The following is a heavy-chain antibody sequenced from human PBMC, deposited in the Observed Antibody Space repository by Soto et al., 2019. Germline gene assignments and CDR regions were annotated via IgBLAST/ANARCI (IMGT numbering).Heavy chain of an antibody. CDR3: ARHGGDGGLDYYYYYGMDV. V-gene: IGHV4-30-2*03. Sequence: SETLSLTCAVSGGSISSGGYSWSWIRQPPGKGLEWIGYIYHSGSTYYNPSLKSRVTISVDTSKNQFSLKLSSVTAADTAVYYCARHGGDGGLDYYYYYGMDVWGQGTTVTVSS. J-gene: IGHJ6*02. CDR1: GGSISSGGYS. CDR2: IYHSGST. D-gene: IGHD2-15*01.